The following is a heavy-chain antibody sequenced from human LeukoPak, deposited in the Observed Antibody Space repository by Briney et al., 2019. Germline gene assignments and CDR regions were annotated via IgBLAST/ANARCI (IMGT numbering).Heavy chain of an antibody. CDR3: ARGNEYSSSDDYYGMDV. CDR1: GFTFSSYA. D-gene: IGHD6-6*01. V-gene: IGHV3-23*01. CDR2: ISDSGGNT. J-gene: IGHJ6*02. Sequence: GGSLRLSCAASGFTFSSYAMSWVRQAPGEGLEWVSAISDSGGNTYYADSVKGRFTISRDNSKNTLYLQMNSLRAEDTAVYYCARGNEYSSSDDYYGMDVWGQGTTVTVSS.